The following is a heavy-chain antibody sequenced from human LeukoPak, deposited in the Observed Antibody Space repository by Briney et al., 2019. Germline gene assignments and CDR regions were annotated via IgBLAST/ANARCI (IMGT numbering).Heavy chain of an antibody. Sequence: GGSLRLSCAASGFTFSSYGMHWVRQAPGKGLEWVAFIRYDGSNKYYADSVKSRFTISRDNSKNTLYLQMNSLRAEDTAVYYCAKSDILSGYFLGYWGQGTLVTVSS. CDR2: IRYDGSNK. V-gene: IGHV3-30*02. J-gene: IGHJ4*02. D-gene: IGHD3-9*01. CDR1: GFTFSSYG. CDR3: AKSDILSGYFLGY.